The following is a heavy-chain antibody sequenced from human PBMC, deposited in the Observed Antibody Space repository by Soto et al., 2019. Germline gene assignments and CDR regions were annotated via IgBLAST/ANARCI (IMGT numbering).Heavy chain of an antibody. CDR2: VSSSSSYI. CDR1: GFTFSGHT. D-gene: IGHD3-10*01. J-gene: IGHJ4*02. V-gene: IGHV3-21*01. Sequence: EVQLVESGGGLVKPGGSLRLSCAASGFTFSGHTINWVRQAPGKGLEWVSSVSSSSSYIYYADSVKGRFTVSRDNAEKSLYMQRNSLRAEDTAMYYCGRCMGFDGSGYAFFDSWGQGTLVTVSS. CDR3: GRCMGFDGSGYAFFDS.